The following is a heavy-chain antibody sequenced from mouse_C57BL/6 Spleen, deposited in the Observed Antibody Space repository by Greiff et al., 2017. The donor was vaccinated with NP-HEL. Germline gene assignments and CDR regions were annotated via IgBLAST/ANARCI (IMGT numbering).Heavy chain of an antibody. J-gene: IGHJ1*03. V-gene: IGHV2-5*01. CDR3: AKTGYDYDENWYFDV. Sequence: VKLMESGPGLVQPSQSLSITCTVSGFSLTSYGVHWVRQSPGKGLEWLGVIWRGGSTDYNAAFMSRLSITKDNSKSQVFFKMNSLQADDTAIYYCAKTGYDYDENWYFDVWGTGTTVTVSS. CDR1: GFSLTSYG. D-gene: IGHD2-4*01. CDR2: IWRGGST.